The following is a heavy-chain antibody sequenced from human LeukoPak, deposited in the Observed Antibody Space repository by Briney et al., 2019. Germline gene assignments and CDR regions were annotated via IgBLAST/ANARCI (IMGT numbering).Heavy chain of an antibody. CDR2: ISWNSGSI. Sequence: GGSLSLSCAASGFTFDDYAMHWVRQAPGKGLEWVSGISWNSGSIGYADSVKGRFTISRDNAKNSLYLQMHSLRAEDTALYYCAKGPSRYYYYGMDVWGQGTTVTVSS. J-gene: IGHJ6*02. CDR1: GFTFDDYA. CDR3: AKGPSRYYYYGMDV. V-gene: IGHV3-9*01.